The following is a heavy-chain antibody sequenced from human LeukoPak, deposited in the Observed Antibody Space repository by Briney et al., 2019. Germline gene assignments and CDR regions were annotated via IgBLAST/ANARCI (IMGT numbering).Heavy chain of an antibody. V-gene: IGHV4-39*07. J-gene: IGHJ6*02. CDR3: ARERFGRGDGYNDPVYYYYGMDV. CDR1: GGSISSSSYY. CDR2: IYYSGST. D-gene: IGHD5-24*01. Sequence: PSETLSLTCTVSGGSISSSSYYWGWIRQPPGKGLEWIGSIYYSGSTYYNPSLKSRVTISVDTSKNQFSLKLSSVTAADTAVYYCARERFGRGDGYNDPVYYYYGMDVWGQGTTVTVSS.